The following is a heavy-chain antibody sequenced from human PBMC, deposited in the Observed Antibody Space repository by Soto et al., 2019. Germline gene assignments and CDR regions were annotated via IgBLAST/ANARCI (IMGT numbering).Heavy chain of an antibody. CDR3: ARLGDSSGNHAYWFDP. D-gene: IGHD3-10*01. CDR1: GYSISNTNW. Sequence: SETLSLTCAVSGYSISNTNWWGWIRQPPGKGLEWIGYIYYSGNTYYNPSLKSRVTMSVDTSKNQFSLKLSSVTAVDTAVYYCARLGDSSGNHAYWFDPWGQGTLVTVPQ. J-gene: IGHJ5*02. CDR2: IYYSGNT. V-gene: IGHV4-28*01.